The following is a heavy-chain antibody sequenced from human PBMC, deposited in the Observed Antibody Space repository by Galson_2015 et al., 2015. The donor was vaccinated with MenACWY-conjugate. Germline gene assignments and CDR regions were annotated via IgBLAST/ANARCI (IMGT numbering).Heavy chain of an antibody. CDR3: ARHHYGSVSYYYDVIDY. CDR1: GGSVSSSSYY. J-gene: IGHJ4*02. D-gene: IGHD3-10*01. Sequence: VSGGSVSSSSYYWGWIRQPPGKGLEWIGSIYYSGSTNYNPSLKSRVTISVDTSKNRFSLKLSSVTAADTAVYYCARHHYGSVSYYYDVIDYWGQGTLITVSS. V-gene: IGHV4-39*01. CDR2: IYYSGST.